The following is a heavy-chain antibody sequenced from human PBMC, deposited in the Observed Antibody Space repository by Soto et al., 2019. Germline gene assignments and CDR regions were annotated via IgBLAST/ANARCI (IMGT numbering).Heavy chain of an antibody. Sequence: SVKVSCKASAGTFPHFALSWVGQAPGQGLEWMGGVIPVLGTTTYAQKFQGRVSITADKSTDTAYIELSSLNSEDTAVYYCACNWGNSLKNWLDPWGQGTLVTVSS. J-gene: IGHJ5*02. CDR2: VIPVLGTT. CDR1: AGTFPHFA. CDR3: ACNWGNSLKNWLDP. V-gene: IGHV1-69*10. D-gene: IGHD7-27*01.